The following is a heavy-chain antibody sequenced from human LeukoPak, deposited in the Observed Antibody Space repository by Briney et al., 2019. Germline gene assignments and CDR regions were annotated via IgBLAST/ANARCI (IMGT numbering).Heavy chain of an antibody. CDR1: GGSVSSYY. CDR2: IYTSGST. J-gene: IGHJ6*02. V-gene: IGHV4-4*07. Sequence: PSETLSLTCTVSGGSVSSYYWSWIRQPAGKGLEWIGRIYTSGSTNYNPSLKSRVTMSVDTSKNQFSLKLSSVTAADTAVYYCARDSSSWPRQTYYYYGMDVWGQGTTVTVSS. CDR3: ARDSSSWPRQTYYYYGMDV. D-gene: IGHD6-13*01.